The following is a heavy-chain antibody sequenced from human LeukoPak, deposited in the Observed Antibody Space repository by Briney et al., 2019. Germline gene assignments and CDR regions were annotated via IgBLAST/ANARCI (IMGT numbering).Heavy chain of an antibody. CDR3: ARDGIRFLEWLGGWFDP. D-gene: IGHD3-3*01. CDR1: GYTFTGYY. CDR2: INPNSGGT. Sequence: VASVKVSCKASGYTFTGYYMHWVRQAPGQGLEWMGWINPNSGGTNYAQKFQGRVTMTRDTSISTAYMELSRLRSDDTAVYYCARDGIRFLEWLGGWFDPWGQGTLVTVSS. J-gene: IGHJ5*02. V-gene: IGHV1-2*02.